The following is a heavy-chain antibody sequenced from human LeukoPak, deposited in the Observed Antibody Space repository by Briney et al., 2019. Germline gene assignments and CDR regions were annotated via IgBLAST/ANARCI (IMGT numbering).Heavy chain of an antibody. CDR2: ISYDGSNK. J-gene: IGHJ4*02. V-gene: IGHV3-30*18. D-gene: IGHD4-17*01. Sequence: GGSLRLSCAASGFTFSSYGMHWVRQAPGKGLEWVAVISYDGSNKYYADSVKGRFTISRDNPKNTLYLQMNSLRAEDTAVYYCAKWHYGDYEVDYWGQGTLVTVSS. CDR3: AKWHYGDYEVDY. CDR1: GFTFSSYG.